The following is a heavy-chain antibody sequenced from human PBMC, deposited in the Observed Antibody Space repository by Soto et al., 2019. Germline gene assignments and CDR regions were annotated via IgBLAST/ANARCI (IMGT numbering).Heavy chain of an antibody. CDR1: GGTFSSYA. CDR3: ARDLKSNYYDCMDV. V-gene: IGHV1-69*13. D-gene: IGHD3-22*01. Sequence: GASVKVSCKASGGTFSSYAITWVRQAPGQGLEWMGGIIPIFGTANYAQRFQGRVTITADESTTTVYMELSSLGSEDTAVYYCARDLKSNYYDCMDVWGQGTTVTVSS. CDR2: IIPIFGTA. J-gene: IGHJ6*02.